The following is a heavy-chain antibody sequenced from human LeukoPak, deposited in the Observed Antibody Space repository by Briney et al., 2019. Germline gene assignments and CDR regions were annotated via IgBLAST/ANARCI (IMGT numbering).Heavy chain of an antibody. J-gene: IGHJ4*02. CDR1: GFIVSSNY. Sequence: GGSLRLSCAASGFIVSSNYMSWVRQAPGKGLEWVSIIYSGGSTYYADSVKGRFTISRDNSKNTLYLQMNSLRAEDTAVYYCATLMSYGSGSYSAYWGQGTLVTVSS. V-gene: IGHV3-53*01. D-gene: IGHD3-10*01. CDR2: IYSGGST. CDR3: ATLMSYGSGSYSAY.